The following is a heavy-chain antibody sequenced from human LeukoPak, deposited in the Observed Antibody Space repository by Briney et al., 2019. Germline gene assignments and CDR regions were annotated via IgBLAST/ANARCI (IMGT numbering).Heavy chain of an antibody. CDR1: GFSISSGYY. CDR2: IYHSGST. Sequence: SETLSLTCGVSGFSISSGYYWGWIQQPPGKGLEWIGTIYHSGSTYYNPSLKSRVTISADTSKNQFSLKLSSVTAADTAIYYCARVAPSTVVTPFQWGQGTLVTVSS. V-gene: IGHV4-38-2*01. CDR3: ARVAPSTVVTPFQ. D-gene: IGHD4-23*01. J-gene: IGHJ4*02.